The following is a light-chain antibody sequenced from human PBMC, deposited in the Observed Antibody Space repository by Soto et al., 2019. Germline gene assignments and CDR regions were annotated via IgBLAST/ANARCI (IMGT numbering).Light chain of an antibody. CDR3: QQRSSAIT. J-gene: IGKJ5*01. V-gene: IGKV3-11*01. CDR1: QSVSSH. Sequence: EIVLTQSPSTLSLSPGERANLSCRASQSVSSHLAWFQQRPGQAPRLLIYDASNRATGIPARFSGRGSGTDYTLTISSLEPEDFAVYYCQQRSSAITFGQGTRLEIK. CDR2: DAS.